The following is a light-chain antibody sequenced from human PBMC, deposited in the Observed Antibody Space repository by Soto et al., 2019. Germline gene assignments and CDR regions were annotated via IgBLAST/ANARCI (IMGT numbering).Light chain of an antibody. J-gene: IGLJ1*01. CDR1: KLGDKY. CDR3: QAWDSSTYV. V-gene: IGLV3-1*01. Sequence: SYELTQPYSVSVSPGQTASITCSGEKLGDKYACWYQQKPGQSPVLVIYQDNKRPSGIPERFSGSNSGNTATLTISGTQAMDEADYYCQAWDSSTYVFGTGTKVTVL. CDR2: QDN.